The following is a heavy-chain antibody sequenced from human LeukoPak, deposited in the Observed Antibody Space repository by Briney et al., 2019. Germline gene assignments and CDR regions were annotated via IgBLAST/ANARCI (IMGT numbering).Heavy chain of an antibody. D-gene: IGHD3-10*01. CDR3: ARAFMVRGVIFYFDY. Sequence: PGGSLRLSCAASGFTVSSSYMSWVCQAPGKGLEWVSVIYSGGSTYYADSVKGRFTISRDNSKNTLYLQMSSLRAEDTAVYYCARAFMVRGVIFYFDYWGQGTLVTVSS. CDR1: GFTVSSSY. J-gene: IGHJ4*02. CDR2: IYSGGST. V-gene: IGHV3-53*01.